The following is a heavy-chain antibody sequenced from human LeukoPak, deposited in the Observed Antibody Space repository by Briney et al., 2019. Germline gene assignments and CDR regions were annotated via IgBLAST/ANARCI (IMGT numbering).Heavy chain of an antibody. CDR1: GGSISSYY. CDR2: IYYSGST. V-gene: IGHV4-59*08. Sequence: SETLSLTCTVSGGSISSYYWTWIRQPPGKGLEWIGYIYYSGSTNYNPSLKSRVTISVDTSKNQFSLKLSSVTAADTAVYYCARHNDYYVVGGMDVWGQGTTVTVSS. CDR3: ARHNDYYVVGGMDV. D-gene: IGHD3-10*02. J-gene: IGHJ6*02.